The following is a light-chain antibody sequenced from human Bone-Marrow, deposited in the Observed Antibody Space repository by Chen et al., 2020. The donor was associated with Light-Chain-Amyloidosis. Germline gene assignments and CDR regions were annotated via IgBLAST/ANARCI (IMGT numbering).Light chain of an antibody. CDR2: EIT. Sequence: QSALTPPPSAFGSPGQSVTISCTGTSGDVGGYEYVSWYQQHPGKAPQLLIYEITKRPSGVPGRFSGSKSGNTASLTVSGLQAEDDADYYCSSNAGSNNLKFGGGTKLTVL. V-gene: IGLV2-8*01. J-gene: IGLJ2*01. CDR3: SSNAGSNNLK. CDR1: SGDVGGYEY.